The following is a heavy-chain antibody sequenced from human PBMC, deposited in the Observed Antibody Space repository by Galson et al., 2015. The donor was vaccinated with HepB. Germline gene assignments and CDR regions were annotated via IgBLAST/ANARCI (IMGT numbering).Heavy chain of an antibody. CDR3: ARGGGYSYNDF. V-gene: IGHV2-70*04. CDR2: IDWDDNK. CDR1: GFSLSTSGMR. Sequence: PALVKPTQTLTLTCTFSGFSLSTSGMRVSWIRQPPGKALEWLARIDWDDNKFYSTSLRTRLTISRATSKNQVVLRMTNMDPVDTATYYCARGGGYSYNDFWGQGTLVTVSS. J-gene: IGHJ4*02. D-gene: IGHD5-18*01.